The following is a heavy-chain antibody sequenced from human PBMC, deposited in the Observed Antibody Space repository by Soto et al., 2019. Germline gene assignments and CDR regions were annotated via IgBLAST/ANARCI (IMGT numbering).Heavy chain of an antibody. V-gene: IGHV4-34*01. J-gene: IGHJ4*02. Sequence: QVQLQQWGAGLLKPSETLSLTCAVYGGSFSGYYWSWIRQPPGKGLEWSGEINHSGSTNYNPSLKSRVNISVDTSKNQFSLKLSSVTAADTAVYYCARGRDGYSMYYFGYWGQGTLVTVSS. CDR2: INHSGST. CDR1: GGSFSGYY. D-gene: IGHD6-13*01. CDR3: ARGRDGYSMYYFGY.